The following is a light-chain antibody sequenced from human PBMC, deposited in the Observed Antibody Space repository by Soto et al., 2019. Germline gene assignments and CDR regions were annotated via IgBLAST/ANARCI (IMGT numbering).Light chain of an antibody. CDR2: WAS. Sequence: DIVMTQSPDSLAVSLGERATINCKSSRSVLYSSNNKNHLAWYQQEPGQPPKLLIYWASTRESGVPDLFSGSGSGTDFTLTVSSLQAEDVAVYYCQQHYSSPWTFGQGTKVEIK. V-gene: IGKV4-1*01. J-gene: IGKJ1*01. CDR3: QQHYSSPWT. CDR1: RSVLYSSNNKNH.